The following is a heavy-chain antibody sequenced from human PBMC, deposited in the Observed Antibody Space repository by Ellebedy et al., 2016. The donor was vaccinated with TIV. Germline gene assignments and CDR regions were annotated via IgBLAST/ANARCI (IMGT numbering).Heavy chain of an antibody. CDR3: AALDTALAPVGSGGY. J-gene: IGHJ4*02. Sequence: GGSLRLSXVASGFSFSRHWMSWVRQAPGKGLEWMTNIKSDASEKYYIDSLKGRFIISRDNARNSLYLQMNSLRVEDTAVYYCAALDTALAPVGSGGYWGQGTLVTVSS. CDR2: IKSDASEK. V-gene: IGHV3-7*02. CDR1: GFSFSRHW. D-gene: IGHD5-18*01.